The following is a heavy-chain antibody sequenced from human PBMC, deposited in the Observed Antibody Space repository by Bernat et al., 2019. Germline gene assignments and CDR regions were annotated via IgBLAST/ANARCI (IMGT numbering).Heavy chain of an antibody. V-gene: IGHV1-8*01. CDR1: GYTFTSYD. D-gene: IGHD4-17*01. J-gene: IGHJ6*02. CDR3: ARAGDDDDGDYVRLSYYYYYGMDV. CDR2: MNPNSGNT. Sequence: QVQLVQSGAEVKKPGASVKVSCKASGYTFTSYDINWVRQATGQGLEWMGWMNPNSGNTGYKQKFQGRVTMTRNTSKSTACMGLCSLRSEDTAGYYCARAGDDDDGDYVRLSYYYYYGMDVWGQGTTVTVSS.